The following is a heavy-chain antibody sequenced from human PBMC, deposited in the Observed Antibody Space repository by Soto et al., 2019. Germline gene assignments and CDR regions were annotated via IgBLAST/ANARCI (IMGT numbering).Heavy chain of an antibody. CDR2: ISHSGNA. J-gene: IGHJ4*02. V-gene: IGHV4-4*02. Sequence: SETLSLTCAVSGDSINSSHWWNWVRQPPGKGLEWIGQISHSGNANYNPSLTSRVTISVDKSKNHFSLKLSSVTAADTAVYYCARACSSTSCYDVFDSWGQGTLVTVSS. D-gene: IGHD2-2*01. CDR1: GDSINSSHW. CDR3: ARACSSTSCYDVFDS.